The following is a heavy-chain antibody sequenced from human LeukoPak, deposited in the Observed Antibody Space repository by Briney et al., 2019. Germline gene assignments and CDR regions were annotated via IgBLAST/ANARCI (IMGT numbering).Heavy chain of an antibody. D-gene: IGHD3-9*01. CDR1: GFTFSSYA. V-gene: IGHV3-23*01. CDR3: AKDLRRGYDILTGYYDY. Sequence: GGSLRLSFAASGFTFSSYAIGWVRQAPGKGLEGVSAISCSGGSTHYADSVKGRFTISRDNTKNTLYLQMNSLRAEDTAVYYCAKDLRRGYDILTGYYDYWGQGTLVTVSS. J-gene: IGHJ4*02. CDR2: ISCSGGST.